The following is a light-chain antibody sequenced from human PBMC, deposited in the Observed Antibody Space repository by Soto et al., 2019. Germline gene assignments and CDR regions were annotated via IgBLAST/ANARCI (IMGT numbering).Light chain of an antibody. J-gene: IGKJ1*01. CDR1: QSIGTW. Sequence: DIQMTQSPSTLSASVGDRVTITCRASQSIGTWLAWYQHKPGRAPKLLIYDASTLEGGVPSRFSGSRSGTEFTFTISSLQPDDFATYYCQQYNSYSRAFVQGTKVDSK. V-gene: IGKV1-5*01. CDR2: DAS. CDR3: QQYNSYSRA.